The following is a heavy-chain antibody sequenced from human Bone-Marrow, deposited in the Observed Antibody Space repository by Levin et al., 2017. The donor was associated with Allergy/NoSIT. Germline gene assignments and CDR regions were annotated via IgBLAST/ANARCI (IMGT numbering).Heavy chain of an antibody. V-gene: IGHV4-30-4*01. J-gene: IGHJ2*01. CDR3: AQRLDFHWYFDL. CDR2: VSHSGST. D-gene: IGHD2/OR15-2a*01. CDR1: GGSISGGDYY. Sequence: PSETLSLTCTVSGGSISGGDYYWSWIRQPPGKGLEWVGYVSHSGSTEYNPSLESRISISIDTSTKQLSLKLTSVTVADTAVYYCAQRLDFHWYFDLWGRGTLVTVSP.